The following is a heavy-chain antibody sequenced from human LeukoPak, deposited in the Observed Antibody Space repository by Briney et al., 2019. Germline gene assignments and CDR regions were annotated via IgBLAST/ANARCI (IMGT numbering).Heavy chain of an antibody. CDR1: GGSISSGDYY. CDR3: ARDSSYYYYDSSGYFDY. J-gene: IGHJ4*02. D-gene: IGHD3-22*01. V-gene: IGHV4-61*08. CDR2: IYYSGST. Sequence: PSETLYLTCTVSGGSISSGDYYWSWIRQPPGKGLEWIGYIYYSGSTNYNPSLKSRVTISVDTSKNQFSLKLSSVTAADTAVYYCARDSSYYYYDSSGYFDYWGQGTLVTVSS.